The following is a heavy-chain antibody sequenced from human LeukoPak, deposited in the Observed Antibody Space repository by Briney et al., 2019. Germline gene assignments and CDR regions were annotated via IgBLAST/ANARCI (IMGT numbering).Heavy chain of an antibody. CDR3: ARSGGYSGPAFDY. D-gene: IGHD1-26*01. CDR2: IYSSGST. V-gene: IGHV4-4*09. CDR1: GGSISNYY. J-gene: IGHJ4*02. Sequence: SETLSLTCTVSGGSISNYYWSWIRQPPGKGLEWIGYIYSSGSTNYNPSLESRVTISVDTSKNQFSLKLSSVTAADTAVYYCARSGGYSGPAFDYWGQGILVTVSS.